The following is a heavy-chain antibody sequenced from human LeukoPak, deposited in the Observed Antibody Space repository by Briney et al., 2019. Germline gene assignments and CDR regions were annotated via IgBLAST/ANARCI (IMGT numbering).Heavy chain of an antibody. J-gene: IGHJ4*02. CDR2: INPNSGGT. CDR1: GYTFTGYY. Sequence: ASVRVSCKASGYTFTGYYMHWVRQAPGQGLEWMGWINPNSGGTNYAQKFQGRVTMTRDTSISTAYMELSRLRSDDTAVYYCASSGGLGWGADFDYWGQGTLVTVSS. D-gene: IGHD7-27*01. V-gene: IGHV1-2*02. CDR3: ASSGGLGWGADFDY.